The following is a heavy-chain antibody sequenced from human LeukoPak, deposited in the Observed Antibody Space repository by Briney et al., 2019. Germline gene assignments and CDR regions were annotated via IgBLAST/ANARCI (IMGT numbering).Heavy chain of an antibody. J-gene: IGHJ4*02. Sequence: GGSLRLSCAASGFTFSSYWMNWVRQAPGKGLEWVANIKPDASEKNYVDSVKGRFTISRDNAKNSLYLQMNSLRAEDTALYYCARDLTNYYSIDYWGQGTLVTVSS. CDR1: GFTFSSYW. V-gene: IGHV3-7*01. CDR3: ARDLTNYYSIDY. CDR2: IKPDASEK. D-gene: IGHD2-8*01.